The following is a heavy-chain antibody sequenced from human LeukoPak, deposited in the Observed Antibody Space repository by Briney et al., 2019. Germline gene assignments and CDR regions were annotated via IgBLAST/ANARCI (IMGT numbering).Heavy chain of an antibody. V-gene: IGHV1-18*01. CDR3: ARGLVGEDSSGYYYPHYYYGMDV. CDR2: ISAYNGNT. Sequence: HGASVKVSCKASGYTFTSYGISWVRQAPGQGLEWMGWISAYNGNTNYAQKLQGRVTMTTDTSTSTAYMELRSLRSDDTAVYYCARGLVGEDSSGYYYPHYYYGMDVWGQGTTVTVSS. CDR1: GYTFTSYG. D-gene: IGHD3-22*01. J-gene: IGHJ6*02.